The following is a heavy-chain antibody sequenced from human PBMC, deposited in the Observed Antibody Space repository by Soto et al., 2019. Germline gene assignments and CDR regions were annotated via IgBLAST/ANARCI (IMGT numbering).Heavy chain of an antibody. D-gene: IGHD3-3*01. V-gene: IGHV1-18*01. Sequence: ASVKVSCKASGYTFTSYGISWVRQAPGQGLEWMGWISAYNGNTNYAQKLQGRVTMTTDTSTSTAYMELRSLRSDDTAVYYCARARDPIFGVVKFDYWGQGTLVTSPQ. CDR1: GYTFTSYG. CDR3: ARARDPIFGVVKFDY. CDR2: ISAYNGNT. J-gene: IGHJ4*02.